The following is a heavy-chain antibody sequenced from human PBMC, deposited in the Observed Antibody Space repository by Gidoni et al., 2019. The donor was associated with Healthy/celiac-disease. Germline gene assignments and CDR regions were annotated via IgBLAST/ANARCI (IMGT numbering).Heavy chain of an antibody. CDR3: ARMYSSVSYDY. CDR2: IYYSGST. D-gene: IGHD6-19*01. V-gene: IGHV4-59*11. J-gene: IGHJ4*02. CDR1: GGSISRHY. Sequence: QVQLQESGPGLVKPSETLSLTCTVSGGSISRHYWRWIRQPPGKGLGWIGYIYYSGSTNDHPSIKSRFTISVDTSKNQFSLKLSSVTAADTAVYYCARMYSSVSYDYWGQGTLVTVSS.